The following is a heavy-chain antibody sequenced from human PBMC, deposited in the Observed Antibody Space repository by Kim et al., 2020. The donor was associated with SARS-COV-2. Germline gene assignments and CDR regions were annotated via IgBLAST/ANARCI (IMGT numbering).Heavy chain of an antibody. V-gene: IGHV4-39*02. Sequence: PSLKGRVTISVDTSKTQFSLKMSYLNAADTAVYYCARERSSGVGAGGLDYWGQGTLVTVSS. CDR3: ARERSSGVGAGGLDY. J-gene: IGHJ4*02. D-gene: IGHD2-15*01.